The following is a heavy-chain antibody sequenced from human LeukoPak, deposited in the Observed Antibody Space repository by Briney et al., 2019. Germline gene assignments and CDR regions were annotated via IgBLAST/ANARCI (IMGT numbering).Heavy chain of an antibody. CDR1: GGSISSGGYY. CDR3: ARSLSGYSYGFHFDY. V-gene: IGHV4-61*02. CDR2: IYTSGST. D-gene: IGHD5-18*01. J-gene: IGHJ4*02. Sequence: SETLSLTCAVSGGSISSGGYYWSWIRQPAGKGLEWIGRIYTSGSTNYNPSLKSRVTISVDTSKNQFSLKLSSVTAADTAVYYCARSLSGYSYGFHFDYWGQGTLVTVSS.